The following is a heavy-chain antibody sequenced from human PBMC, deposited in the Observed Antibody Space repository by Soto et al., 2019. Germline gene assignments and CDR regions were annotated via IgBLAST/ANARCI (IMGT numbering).Heavy chain of an antibody. CDR2: IYHSGST. D-gene: IGHD6-19*01. V-gene: IGHV4-4*02. CDR3: ARVHSSGWYGRAGYYYGMDV. Sequence: PSETLSLTCAVSGGSISSSNWWSWVRRPPGKGLEWIGEIYHSGSTNYNPSLKSRVTISVDKSKNQFSLKLSSVTAADTAVYYCARVHSSGWYGRAGYYYGMDVWGQGTTVTVSS. J-gene: IGHJ6*02. CDR1: GGSISSSNW.